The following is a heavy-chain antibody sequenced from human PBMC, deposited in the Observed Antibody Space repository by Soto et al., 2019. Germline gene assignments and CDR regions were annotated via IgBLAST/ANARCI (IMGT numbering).Heavy chain of an antibody. CDR2: IRGSGGGT. CDR3: EKDYVVMFGGPIGS. Sequence: EVQLLESGGGLVQPGGSLRLSCSASGFKFSTYAMSWVRQAPGKGLEWVSTIRGSGGGTSYADSVKGRFTISRDNAKNTLWLRMSSLGVEDTALYYCEKDYVVMFGGPIGSWGQGTLVSVSS. J-gene: IGHJ5*02. CDR1: GFKFSTYA. V-gene: IGHV3-23*01. D-gene: IGHD3-16*01.